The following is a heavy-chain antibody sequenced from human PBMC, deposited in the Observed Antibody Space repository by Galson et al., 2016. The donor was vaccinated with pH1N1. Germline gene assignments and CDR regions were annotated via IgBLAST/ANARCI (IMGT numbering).Heavy chain of an antibody. J-gene: IGHJ2*01. CDR3: ARGGGTYYQTYCYFNL. V-gene: IGHV1-69*05. D-gene: IGHD3-22*01. CDR2: IMPIFDKP. Sequence: SVKVSCKASGDIFINYPISWVRQAPGQGLEWMGGIMPIFDKPTYAQKFQGRVTITTDKSTSTTYMVLSSLRSEDTAVYYCARGGGTYYQTYCYFNLWGRGTLVTVSS. CDR1: GDIFINYP.